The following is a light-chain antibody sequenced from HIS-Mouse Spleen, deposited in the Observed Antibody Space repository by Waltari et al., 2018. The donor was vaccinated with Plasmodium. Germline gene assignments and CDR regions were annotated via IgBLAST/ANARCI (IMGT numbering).Light chain of an antibody. J-gene: IGLJ2*01. CDR1: KLGDNY. CDR3: QAWDSSTVV. Sequence: SYELTQPPSVSVSPGQTASIPCPGDKLGDNYACWYQQTPGQSPVLVIYQDSKRPSGIPERFSGSNSGNTATLTISGTQAMDEADYYCQAWDSSTVVFGGGTKLTVL. CDR2: QDS. V-gene: IGLV3-1*01.